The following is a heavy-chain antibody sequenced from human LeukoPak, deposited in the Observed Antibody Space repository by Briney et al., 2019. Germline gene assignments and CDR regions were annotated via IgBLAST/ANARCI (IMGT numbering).Heavy chain of an antibody. J-gene: IGHJ4*02. CDR3: ARVFHSSSFDY. CDR1: GDSISSSTYY. CDR2: IYYSGST. V-gene: IGHV4-39*07. Sequence: SSETLSLTCTVSGDSISSSTYYWGWIRQPPGKGLEWIGTIYYSGSTYYNPSLKSRVTISVDTSKNQFSLKLSSVTAADTAVYYCARVFHSSSFDYWGQGTLVTVSS. D-gene: IGHD6-13*01.